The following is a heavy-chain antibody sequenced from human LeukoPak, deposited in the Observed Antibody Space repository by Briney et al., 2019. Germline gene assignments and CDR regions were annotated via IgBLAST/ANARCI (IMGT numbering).Heavy chain of an antibody. CDR3: ARHLGNYYDSSSYFDY. V-gene: IGHV4-39*01. Sequence: SETLSLTCTVSGGSISSSNYYWAWIRQHPGKGLEWIGYIYYSGSTYYNPSLKSRVTISVDTSKNQFSLKLSSVTAADTAVYYCARHLGNYYDSSSYFDYWGQGTLVTVSS. CDR2: IYYSGST. J-gene: IGHJ4*02. CDR1: GGSISSSNYY. D-gene: IGHD3-22*01.